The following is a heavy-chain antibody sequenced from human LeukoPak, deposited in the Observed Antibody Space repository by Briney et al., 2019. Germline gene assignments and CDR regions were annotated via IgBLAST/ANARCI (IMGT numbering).Heavy chain of an antibody. CDR1: GFTFSSHS. CDR2: ISSSSSYI. D-gene: IGHD4-17*01. J-gene: IGHJ4*02. V-gene: IGHV3-21*01. Sequence: NPGGSLRLSCAASGFTFSSHSMNWVRQAPGKGLEWVSSISSSSSYIYYADSVKGRFTISRDNAKNSLYLQMHSQRAEDTAVYYCERGPVTTFDYWGQGTLVTVSS. CDR3: ERGPVTTFDY.